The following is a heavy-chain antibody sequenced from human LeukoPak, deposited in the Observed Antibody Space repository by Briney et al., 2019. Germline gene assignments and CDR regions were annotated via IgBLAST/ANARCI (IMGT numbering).Heavy chain of an antibody. CDR3: AKPRGYSYGADY. CDR2: ISGSGGST. V-gene: IGHV3-23*01. CDR1: GFTFSSYA. J-gene: IGHJ4*02. D-gene: IGHD5-18*01. Sequence: GASLRLSCAASGFTFSSYAMSWVRQAPGKGLEWVSAISGSGGSTYYADSVKGRFTISRDNSKNTLYLQMNSLRAEDTAVYYCAKPRGYSYGADYWGRGTLVTVSS.